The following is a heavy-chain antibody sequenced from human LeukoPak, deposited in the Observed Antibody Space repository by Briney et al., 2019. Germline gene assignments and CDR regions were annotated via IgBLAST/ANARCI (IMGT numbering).Heavy chain of an antibody. D-gene: IGHD3-22*01. V-gene: IGHV3-74*01. CDR1: GITFNYYW. Sequence: PGGSLRLSCAASGITFNYYWMHWVRQAPGKGLEWVSRIKSDGSKTDYADSVKGRFTISRDNAKNTLYLQTNSLRAEDTAVYYCASLYYYDIVGYYYDYWGQGTLVTVSS. CDR3: ASLYYYDIVGYYYDY. CDR2: IKSDGSKT. J-gene: IGHJ4*02.